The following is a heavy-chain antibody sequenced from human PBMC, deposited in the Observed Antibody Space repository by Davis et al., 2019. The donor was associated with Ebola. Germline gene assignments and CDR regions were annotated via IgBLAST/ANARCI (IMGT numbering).Heavy chain of an antibody. D-gene: IGHD3-10*01. J-gene: IGHJ4*02. Sequence: MPSETLSLTCTVSGGSISSYYWSWIRQPPGKGLEWIGSIYYSGSTYYNPSLKSRVTISVDTSKNQFSLKLSSVTAADTAVYYCARMVQGGIDYWGQGTLVTVPS. CDR1: GGSISSYY. V-gene: IGHV4-39*01. CDR3: ARMVQGGIDY. CDR2: IYYSGST.